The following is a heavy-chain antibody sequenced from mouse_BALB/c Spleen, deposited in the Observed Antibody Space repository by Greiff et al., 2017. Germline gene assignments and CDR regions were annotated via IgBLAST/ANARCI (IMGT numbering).Heavy chain of an antibody. J-gene: IGHJ3*01. V-gene: IGHV5-4*02. CDR3: ARSYYDYGWFAY. Sequence: DVMLVESGGGLVKPGGSLKLSCAASGFTFSDYYMYWVRQTPEKRLEWVATISDGGSYTYYPDSVKGRFTISRDNAKNNLYLQMSSLKSEDTAMYYCARSYYDYGWFAYWGQGTLVTVSA. D-gene: IGHD2-4*01. CDR2: ISDGGSYT. CDR1: GFTFSDYY.